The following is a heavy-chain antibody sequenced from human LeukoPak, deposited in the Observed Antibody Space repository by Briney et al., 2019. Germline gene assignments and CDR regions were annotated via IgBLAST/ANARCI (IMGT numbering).Heavy chain of an antibody. Sequence: SETLSLTCTVSGGSIRSGGYYWSWIRQHPGKGLEWIGYIYYSRSTYYNPSLKSRVTISVDTSKNQFSLKLSSVTAADTAVYYCARVGDSHGFYYRLDYWGQGTLVTVSS. CDR2: IYYSRST. J-gene: IGHJ4*02. D-gene: IGHD3-22*01. V-gene: IGHV4-31*03. CDR3: ARVGDSHGFYYRLDY. CDR1: GGSIRSGGYY.